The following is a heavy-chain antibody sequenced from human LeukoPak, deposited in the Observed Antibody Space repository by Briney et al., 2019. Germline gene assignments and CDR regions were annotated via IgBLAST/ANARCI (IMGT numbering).Heavy chain of an antibody. CDR3: ARASGSYWWFDS. D-gene: IGHD1-26*01. J-gene: IGHJ5*01. V-gene: IGHV1-2*02. CDR2: VNPNSGDT. Sequence: ASVKVSCKASGYTFTGYYLHWVRQAPGQGLEWMGCVNPNSGDTNYAQKFQGSVTMTRDTSISTVYMELSRLRSDDTGVYYCARASGSYWWFDSWGQGTLVTVSS. CDR1: GYTFTGYY.